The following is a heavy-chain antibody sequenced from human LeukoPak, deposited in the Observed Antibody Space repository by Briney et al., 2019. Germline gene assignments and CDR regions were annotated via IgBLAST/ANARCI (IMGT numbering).Heavy chain of an antibody. J-gene: IGHJ4*02. CDR1: GGSISSSSYY. CDR3: ARAGGIPASFDY. Sequence: PSETLSLTCTVSGGSISSSSYYWGWIRQPPGKGLEWIGSNSGSTYYTPSLKSRVTISVDTSKNQFSLKLSSVTAADTAVYYCARAGGIPASFDYWGQGTLVTVSS. CDR2: NSGST. D-gene: IGHD6-25*01. V-gene: IGHV4-39*07.